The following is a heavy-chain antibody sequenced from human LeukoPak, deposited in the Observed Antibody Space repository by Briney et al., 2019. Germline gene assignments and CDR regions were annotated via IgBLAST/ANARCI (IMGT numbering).Heavy chain of an antibody. CDR2: INHSGST. D-gene: IGHD2/OR15-2a*01. Sequence: SETLSLTCAVYGGSFSGYYWSWIRQPPGKGLEWIGEINHSGSTNYNPSLKSRVTISVDTSKNQFSLKLSSVTAADTAVYYCARAPSMGPRGGFDYWGQGTLVTVSS. CDR1: GGSFSGYY. V-gene: IGHV4-34*01. CDR3: ARAPSMGPRGGFDY. J-gene: IGHJ4*02.